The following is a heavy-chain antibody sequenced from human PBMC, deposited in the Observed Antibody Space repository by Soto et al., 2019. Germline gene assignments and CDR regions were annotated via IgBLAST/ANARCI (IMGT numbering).Heavy chain of an antibody. J-gene: IGHJ4*02. V-gene: IGHV1-46*03. CDR1: GYIFTNHY. CDR2: INPSGGST. CDR3: ARGDSSSWYLY. D-gene: IGHD6-13*01. Sequence: ASVKVSCKASGYIFTNHYIHWVRQAPGQGLEWMGIINPSGGSTNYLQKFQGRVTMTRDTSTSTVYMELSSLRSEDTAVYYCARGDSSSWYLYWGQGTLVTVSS.